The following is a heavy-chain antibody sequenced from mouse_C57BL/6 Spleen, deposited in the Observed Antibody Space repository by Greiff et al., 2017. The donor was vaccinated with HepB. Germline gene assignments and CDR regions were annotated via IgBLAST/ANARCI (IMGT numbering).Heavy chain of an antibody. CDR1: GYTFTSYW. V-gene: IGHV1-69*01. CDR3: ARLDARSGSSWYFDV. CDR2: IDPSDSYT. D-gene: IGHD1-1*01. Sequence: VQLQESGAELVMPGASVKLSCKASGYTFTSYWMHWVKQRPGQGLEWIGEIDPSDSYTNYNQKFKGKSTLTVDKSSSTAYMQLSSLTSEDSAVYYCARLDARSGSSWYFDVWGTGTTVTVSS. J-gene: IGHJ1*03.